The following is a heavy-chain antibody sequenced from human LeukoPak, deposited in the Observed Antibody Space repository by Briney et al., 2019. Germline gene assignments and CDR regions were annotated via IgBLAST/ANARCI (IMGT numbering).Heavy chain of an antibody. CDR1: GGTFSSYA. D-gene: IGHD1-26*01. CDR3: ARDQLGATGDY. Sequence: GASVKVSCKASGGTFSSYAISWVRQAPGQGLEWMGGIIPIFGTANYAQKFQGRVTITADESTSTAYMELSSLRSDDTAVYYCARDQLGATGDYWGQGTLVTVSS. V-gene: IGHV1-69*13. CDR2: IIPIFGTA. J-gene: IGHJ4*02.